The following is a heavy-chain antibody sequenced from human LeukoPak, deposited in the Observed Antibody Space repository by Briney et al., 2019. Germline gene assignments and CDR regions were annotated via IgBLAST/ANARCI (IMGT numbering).Heavy chain of an antibody. CDR1: GFTFSDYS. CDR2: IKGDGSEK. V-gene: IGHV3-7*05. J-gene: IGHJ4*02. Sequence: GGSLRLSCAASGFTFSDYSMSWVRQAPGKGLEWVANIKGDGSEKYYVDSVKGRFTISRDNAKNSLYLQMNSLRAEDTAVYYCAREAYYYDTSGYLKYYFDHWGQETLVTVSS. D-gene: IGHD3-22*01. CDR3: AREAYYYDTSGYLKYYFDH.